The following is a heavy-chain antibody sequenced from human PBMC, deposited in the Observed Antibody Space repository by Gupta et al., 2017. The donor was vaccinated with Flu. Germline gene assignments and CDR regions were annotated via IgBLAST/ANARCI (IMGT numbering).Heavy chain of an antibody. J-gene: IGHJ3*01. V-gene: IGHV3-15*01. CDR2: LKSEIDGGTA. CDR1: GFSLSYAY. CDR3: TTDSSGGITFDV. Sequence: EVQLVESGGGWVKPGGSLRLSCAASGFSLSYAYMNWVRRAPGKGLEWVGRLKSEIDGGTADYAAPVKGRFTISRDDSKNTLWLQMNSLRTEDTAVYYCTTDSSGGITFDVWGQGTPVTVSA. D-gene: IGHD3-10*01.